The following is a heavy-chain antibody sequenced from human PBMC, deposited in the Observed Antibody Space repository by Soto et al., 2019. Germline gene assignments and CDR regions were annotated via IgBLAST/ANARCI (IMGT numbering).Heavy chain of an antibody. CDR2: IWYDGSNK. V-gene: IGHV3-33*01. D-gene: IGHD2-15*01. Sequence: GGSLRLSCAASGFTFSSYGMHWVRQAPGKGLEWVAVIWYDGSNKYYADSVKGRFTISRDNSKNTLYLQMNSLRAEDTAVYYCARDLRADIFDYWGQGTLVTVSS. CDR3: ARDLRADIFDY. CDR1: GFTFSSYG. J-gene: IGHJ4*02.